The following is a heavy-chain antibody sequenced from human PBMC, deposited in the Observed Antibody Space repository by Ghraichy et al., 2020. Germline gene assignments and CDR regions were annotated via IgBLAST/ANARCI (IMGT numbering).Heavy chain of an antibody. J-gene: IGHJ3*02. D-gene: IGHD3-22*01. CDR2: INHSGST. CDR3: ARRDYYDSSGYYYPFDAFDI. V-gene: IGHV4-34*01. CDR1: GGSFSGYY. Sequence: SETLSLTCAVYGGSFSGYYWSWIRQPPGKGLEWIGEINHSGSTNYNPSLKSRVTISVDTSKNQFSLKLSSVTAADTAVYYCARRDYYDSSGYYYPFDAFDIWGQGTMVTVSS.